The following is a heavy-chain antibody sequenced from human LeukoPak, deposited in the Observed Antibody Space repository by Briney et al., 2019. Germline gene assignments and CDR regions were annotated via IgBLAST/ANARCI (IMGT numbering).Heavy chain of an antibody. CDR3: ARGAILLWFGEFGYFDY. J-gene: IGHJ4*02. D-gene: IGHD3-10*01. Sequence: GASVKVSCKASGYTFTGYYMHWVRQAPGQGLEWMGWINPNSGGTNYAQKFQGRVTMTRDTSISTAYMELSRLRSDDTAVYYCARGAILLWFGEFGYFDYWGQGTLVTASS. V-gene: IGHV1-2*02. CDR2: INPNSGGT. CDR1: GYTFTGYY.